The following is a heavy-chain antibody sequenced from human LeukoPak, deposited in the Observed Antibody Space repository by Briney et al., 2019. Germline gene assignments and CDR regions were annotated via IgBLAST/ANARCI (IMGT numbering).Heavy chain of an antibody. D-gene: IGHD3-22*01. CDR1: GYTLTELS. V-gene: IGHV1-24*01. J-gene: IGHJ4*02. CDR3: ATQGPSGYFNFDY. Sequence: GASVKVSCKVSGYTLTELSMHWVRQAPGKGLEWMGGFDPEDGETIYAQKFQGRVTMTEDTSTDTAYTELSSLRSEDTAVYYCATQGPSGYFNFDYWGQGTLVTVSS. CDR2: FDPEDGET.